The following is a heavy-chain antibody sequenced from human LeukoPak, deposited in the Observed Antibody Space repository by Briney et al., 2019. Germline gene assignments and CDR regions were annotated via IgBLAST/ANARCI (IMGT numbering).Heavy chain of an antibody. Sequence: GGSLRLSCAAYGFTFSSYAMSWVRQAPGKGLEWVSAISGSGGSTYYADSVKGRFTISRDNSKNTLYLQMNSLRAEDTAVYYCVKGSGYSSGWYSVWYFDYWGQGTLVTVSS. CDR1: GFTFSSYA. V-gene: IGHV3-23*01. CDR3: VKGSGYSSGWYSVWYFDY. D-gene: IGHD6-19*01. CDR2: ISGSGGST. J-gene: IGHJ4*02.